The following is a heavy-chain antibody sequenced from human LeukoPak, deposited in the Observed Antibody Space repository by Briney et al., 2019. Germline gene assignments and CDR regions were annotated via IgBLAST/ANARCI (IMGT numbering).Heavy chain of an antibody. CDR1: GGSFSGYY. J-gene: IGHJ4*02. V-gene: IGHV4-34*01. Sequence: PSETLSLTCAVYGGSFSGYYWSWIRQPPGKGLEWIGEINHSGSTNYNPSLKSRVTISVDTSKNQFSLKLSSVTAADTAVYYCARDGRTRYCSSTSRQRTHFDYWGQGTLVTVSS. CDR2: INHSGST. D-gene: IGHD2-2*01. CDR3: ARDGRTRYCSSTSRQRTHFDY.